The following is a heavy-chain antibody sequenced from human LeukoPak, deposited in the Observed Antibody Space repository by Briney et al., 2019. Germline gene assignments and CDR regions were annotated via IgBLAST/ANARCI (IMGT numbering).Heavy chain of an antibody. V-gene: IGHV3-66*01. J-gene: IGHJ4*02. CDR3: ARADDILTGCDY. CDR2: IYSGGST. CDR1: GFTVSSNY. D-gene: IGHD3-9*01. Sequence: GGSLRLSCAASGFTVSSNYMSWVRQAPGKGLEWVSVIYSGGSTYYADSVKGRFTISRDKSKNTLYLQMNSLRAEDTAVYYCARADDILTGCDYWGQGTLVTVSS.